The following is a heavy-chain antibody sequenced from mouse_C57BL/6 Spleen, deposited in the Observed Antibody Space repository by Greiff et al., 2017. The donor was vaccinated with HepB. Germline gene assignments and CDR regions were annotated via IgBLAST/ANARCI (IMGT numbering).Heavy chain of an antibody. Sequence: EVKVVESGEGLVKPGGSLKLSCAASGFTFSSYAMSWVRQTPEKRLEWVAYISSGGDYIYYADTVKGRITITRDNARNTMYLQMSRLKSEDTAMYYCTRDKDGYYDYAKDYWGQGTSVTVSS. CDR3: TRDKDGYYDYAKDY. V-gene: IGHV5-9-1*02. J-gene: IGHJ4*01. CDR2: ISSGGDYI. CDR1: GFTFSSYA. D-gene: IGHD2-3*01.